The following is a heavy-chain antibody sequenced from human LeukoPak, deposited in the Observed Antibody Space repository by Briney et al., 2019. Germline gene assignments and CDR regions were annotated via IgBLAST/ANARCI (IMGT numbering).Heavy chain of an antibody. CDR1: GGSISSYY. V-gene: IGHV4-59*12. D-gene: IGHD3-10*01. Sequence: PSETLSLTCTVSGGSISSYYWSWIRQPPGKGLEWIGYIYYSGSTNYNPSFKSRVTISVDTSKNQFSLKLSSVTAADTAVYYCASSRRDYYGSGSFDYWGQGTLVTVSS. CDR2: IYYSGST. J-gene: IGHJ4*02. CDR3: ASSRRDYYGSGSFDY.